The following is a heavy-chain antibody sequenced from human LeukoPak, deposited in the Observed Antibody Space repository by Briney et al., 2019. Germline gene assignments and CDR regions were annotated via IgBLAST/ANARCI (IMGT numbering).Heavy chain of an antibody. CDR3: ARDGVGAESGGWFDP. CDR2: ISGHNGNT. J-gene: IGHJ5*02. CDR1: GYTFTNFA. Sequence: ASVKVSCKASGYTFTNFAISWVRQAPGQGLEWMGWISGHNGNTNYAQKVQGRVSMTTDTSTNTAYIELRSLRSDDTAVYYCARDGVGAESGGWFDPWGQGTLVIVSS. D-gene: IGHD1-26*01. V-gene: IGHV1-18*01.